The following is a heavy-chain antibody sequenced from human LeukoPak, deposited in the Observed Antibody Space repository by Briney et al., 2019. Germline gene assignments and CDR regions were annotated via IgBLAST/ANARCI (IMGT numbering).Heavy chain of an antibody. CDR1: GITFRSYG. J-gene: IGHJ5*02. CDR3: AKGARGDTVTSIVGLNWFDP. V-gene: IGHV3-30*18. D-gene: IGHD4-17*01. Sequence: PGRSLRLSCAASGITFRSYGMHWVRQAPGKGLEWVAVISSDGSHKYYADSVKGRFSISRDNSKNTLYLQMNSLRADDTAVYYCAKGARGDTVTSIVGLNWFDPWGQGTLVTVSS. CDR2: ISSDGSHK.